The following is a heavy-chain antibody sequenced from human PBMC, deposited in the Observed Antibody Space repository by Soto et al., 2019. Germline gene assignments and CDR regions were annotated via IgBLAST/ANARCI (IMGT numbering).Heavy chain of an antibody. V-gene: IGHV3-30-3*01. CDR1: GFTFSSYA. CDR2: ISYDGSNK. CDR3: ARDIVVVPAAILYYYYYYGMDV. D-gene: IGHD2-2*02. J-gene: IGHJ6*02. Sequence: QVQLVESGGGVVQPGRSLRLSCAASGFTFSSYAMHWVRQAPGKGLEWVAVISYDGSNKYYADSVKGRFTISRDNSKNTLYLQMNSLRAEDTAVYYCARDIVVVPAAILYYYYYYGMDVWGQGTTVTVSS.